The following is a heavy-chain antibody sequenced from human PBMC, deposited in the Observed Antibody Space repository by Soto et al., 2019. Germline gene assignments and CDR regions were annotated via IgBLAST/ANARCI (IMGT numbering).Heavy chain of an antibody. D-gene: IGHD5-12*01. CDR3: AKDLGGYSGYDQYFDY. Sequence: EVQLLESGGGLVQPGGSLRLSCAASGFTFSSYAMSWVRQAPGKGLEWVSAISGSGGSTYYADSVKGRFTISRDNSKNTLYLQMNSLRAEDTAVYYCAKDLGGYSGYDQYFDYWGQGTLVTVSS. V-gene: IGHV3-23*01. CDR2: ISGSGGST. J-gene: IGHJ4*02. CDR1: GFTFSSYA.